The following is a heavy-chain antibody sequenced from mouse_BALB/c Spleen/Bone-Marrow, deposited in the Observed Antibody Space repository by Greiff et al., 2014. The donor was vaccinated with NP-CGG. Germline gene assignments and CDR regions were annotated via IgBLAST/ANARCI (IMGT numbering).Heavy chain of an antibody. CDR3: ARSRTGTYFDY. Sequence: QLQQSGAELAKPGASVKMSCKASGYTFTSYWMHWVKQRPGQGLEWIGYINPSTGYTEYNQKFKDKATLTADKSSSTAYMQLSSLTSEDSAVYYCARSRTGTYFDYWGQGTTLTVSS. CDR1: GYTFTSYW. CDR2: INPSTGYT. V-gene: IGHV1-7*01. J-gene: IGHJ2*01. D-gene: IGHD4-1*01.